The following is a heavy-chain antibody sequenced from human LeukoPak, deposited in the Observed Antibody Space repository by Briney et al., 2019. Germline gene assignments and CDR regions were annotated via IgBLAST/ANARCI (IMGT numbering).Heavy chain of an antibody. CDR2: GSSSSSTI. CDR3: ARDRYRGSYDY. CDR1: GVTFSSYS. D-gene: IGHD1-26*01. Sequence: HAGGTLRLSCAASGVTFSSYSLNWVRQAPPKGQDWVSYGSSSSSTIYYADSVKGRFTISRDNAKNSLYLQMNSLRAEDTAVYYCARDRYRGSYDYWGQGTLVTVSS. V-gene: IGHV3-48*01. J-gene: IGHJ4*02.